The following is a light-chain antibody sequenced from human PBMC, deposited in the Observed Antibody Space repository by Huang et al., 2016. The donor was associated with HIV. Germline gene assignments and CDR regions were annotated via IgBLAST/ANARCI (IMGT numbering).Light chain of an antibody. J-gene: IGKJ1*01. CDR1: QSLFYSSRSKNY. CDR2: GAS. CDR3: QQYYDTPRT. V-gene: IGKV4-1*01. Sequence: EIVLTQSPDSLAVSLGERATINCKSSQSLFYSSRSKNYLAWYQHKPGQPPKLLIYGASARESGVPDRFSGSGSGTDFTLTITSLQAEDVAVYYCQQYYDTPRTFGQGTKVEIK.